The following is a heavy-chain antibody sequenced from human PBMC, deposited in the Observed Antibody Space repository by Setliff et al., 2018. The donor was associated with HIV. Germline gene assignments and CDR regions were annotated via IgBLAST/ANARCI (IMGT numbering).Heavy chain of an antibody. J-gene: IGHJ4*02. V-gene: IGHV4-34*01. CDR3: AGVIGWNDAGDY. Sequence: SETLSLTCAVYGESFSGYYWSWIRQSPGKGLEWIGGINHSGNINYNPSLKSRVTLSVKTSKNQFSLKLSFVTAADTAVYYCAGVIGWNDAGDYWGRGTLVTVSS. D-gene: IGHD1-1*01. CDR2: INHSGNI. CDR1: GESFSGYY.